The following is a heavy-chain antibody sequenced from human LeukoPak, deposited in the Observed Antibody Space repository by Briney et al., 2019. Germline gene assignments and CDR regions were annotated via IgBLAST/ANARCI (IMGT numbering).Heavy chain of an antibody. J-gene: IGHJ4*02. D-gene: IGHD3-16*02. CDR1: GYTFTSYY. CDR3: ARGSYYDYVWGSYRYTHYFDY. Sequence: ASVKVSCKASGYTFTSYYMHWVRQAPGQGLEWMGIINPSGGSTSYAQKFQGRVTMTRDTSTSTVYMELSSLRSEDTAVYYCARGSYYDYVWGSYRYTHYFDYWGQGTLVTVSS. V-gene: IGHV1-46*01. CDR2: INPSGGST.